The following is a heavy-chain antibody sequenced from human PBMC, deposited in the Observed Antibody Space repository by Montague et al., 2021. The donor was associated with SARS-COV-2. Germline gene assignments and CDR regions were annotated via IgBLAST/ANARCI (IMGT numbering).Heavy chain of an antibody. CDR3: VRVSWSYYGSGAFDY. D-gene: IGHD3-10*01. V-gene: IGHV4-39*07. J-gene: IGHJ4*02. CDR2: ISHRENT. Sequence: SETLSLTCTVSGRSIISTSSYWGWIRQPPGGGLEWIGSISHRENTFYNPSLKSPVTISVDTSKNQFSLKIISVTAADTGIYYCVRVSWSYYGSGAFDYWGQGTLVTVSA. CDR1: GRSIISTSSY.